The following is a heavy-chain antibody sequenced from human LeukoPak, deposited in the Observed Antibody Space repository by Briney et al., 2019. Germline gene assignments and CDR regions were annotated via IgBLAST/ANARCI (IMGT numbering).Heavy chain of an antibody. J-gene: IGHJ5*02. D-gene: IGHD6-13*01. CDR3: ARGRGSSWPNWFDP. CDR2: IYHSGST. CDR1: GYSISSGYY. V-gene: IGHV4-38-2*02. Sequence: PSETLCLTCTVSGYSISSGYYWGWIRQPPGKGLEWIGSIYHSGSTYYNPSLKSRVTISVDTSKNQFSLKLSSVTAADTAVYYCARGRGSSWPNWFDPWGQGTLVTVSS.